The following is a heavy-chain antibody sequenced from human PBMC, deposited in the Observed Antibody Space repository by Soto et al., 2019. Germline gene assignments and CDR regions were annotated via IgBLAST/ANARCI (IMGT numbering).Heavy chain of an antibody. D-gene: IGHD4-17*01. CDR3: ARTTAVPNTLRSRYFFDY. J-gene: IGHJ4*02. Sequence: QVQLQESGPGLLKPSETLSLTCSVSGGSVSDKTYYWSWIRQPPGKRLEWIGYVYYGATTNYNPSLKSRVTISVDLSKNRFSLRLSSVTTADTALYYCARTTAVPNTLRSRYFFDYWGQGTLVTVSS. V-gene: IGHV4-61*01. CDR2: VYYGATT. CDR1: GGSVSDKTYY.